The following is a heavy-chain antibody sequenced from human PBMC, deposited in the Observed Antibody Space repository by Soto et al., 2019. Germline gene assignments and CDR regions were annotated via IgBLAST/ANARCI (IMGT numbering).Heavy chain of an antibody. CDR1: GGTFSSYA. D-gene: IGHD3-10*01. Sequence: QVQLVQSWAEVEKPGSSVKVSCKASGGTFSSYAISWVRQAPGQGLEWMGGIIPIFGTADYAQKFQGRVTITADESTSTAYMELSSLRSEDTAVYYCASIRANTYYYGMDVWGQGTTVTVSS. CDR3: ASIRANTYYYGMDV. CDR2: IIPIFGTA. J-gene: IGHJ6*02. V-gene: IGHV1-69*12.